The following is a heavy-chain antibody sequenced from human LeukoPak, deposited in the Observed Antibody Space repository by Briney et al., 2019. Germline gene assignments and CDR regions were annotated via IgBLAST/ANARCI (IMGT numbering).Heavy chain of an antibody. CDR1: GFTFSDYG. CDR2: IQDDGSKK. D-gene: IGHD6-19*01. V-gene: IGHV3-30*02. J-gene: IGHJ4*02. Sequence: GGSLRLSCAASGFTFSDYGVHWVRQSPGKGLEWVTFIQDDGSKKYYADSVKGRFTISRDNSKNTLYLQMNSLRAEDTAVYYCAKDVFPGGYDGYWGQGSLVTVSS. CDR3: AKDVFPGGYDGY.